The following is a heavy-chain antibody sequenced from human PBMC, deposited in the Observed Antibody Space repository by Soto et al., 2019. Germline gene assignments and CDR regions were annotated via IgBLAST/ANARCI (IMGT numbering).Heavy chain of an antibody. CDR2: IYYRGGT. Sequence: QVQLQESGPGLVKPSQTLSLTCTVSGGSISSGDYYWSWIRQPPGKGLEWIGYIYYRGGTYYNPSLKSRVTISVDPSKNQFSLKLSSVTAADTAVYYCARDLGESSGYDFYYYYGMDVWGQGTTVTVSS. CDR1: GGSISSGDYY. J-gene: IGHJ6*02. V-gene: IGHV4-30-4*01. D-gene: IGHD5-12*01. CDR3: ARDLGESSGYDFYYYYGMDV.